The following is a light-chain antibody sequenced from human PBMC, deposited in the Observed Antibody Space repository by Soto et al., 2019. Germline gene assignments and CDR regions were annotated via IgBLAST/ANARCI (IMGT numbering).Light chain of an antibody. V-gene: IGKV3-20*01. CDR1: QSVSDSY. J-gene: IGKJ2*01. CDR3: QQYGTSPYA. CDR2: GAS. Sequence: EIVLTQSPGTLSLSPGERATLSCRASQSVSDSYLAWYQQRPGQTPRLLIYGASKRATGIPDRFSGSGSGTDFTLTISRLEPEDFAVYYCQQYGTSPYAFGQGTKLEI.